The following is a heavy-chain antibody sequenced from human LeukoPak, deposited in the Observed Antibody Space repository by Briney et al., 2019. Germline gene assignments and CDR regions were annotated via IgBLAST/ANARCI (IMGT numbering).Heavy chain of an antibody. Sequence: SETLSLTRTVSGGSISSYYWSWIRKPPGKGLEWIGYIYYSGSTNYNPSLKSRVTISVDTSKNQFSLKLSSVTAADTAVYYCARDGSSSWYFQRMYVIDIWGQGTMVTVSS. V-gene: IGHV4-59*01. CDR1: GGSISSYY. D-gene: IGHD6-13*01. CDR2: IYYSGST. J-gene: IGHJ3*02. CDR3: ARDGSSSWYFQRMYVIDI.